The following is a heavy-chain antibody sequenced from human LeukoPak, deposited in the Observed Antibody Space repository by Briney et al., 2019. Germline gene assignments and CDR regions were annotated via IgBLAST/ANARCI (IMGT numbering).Heavy chain of an antibody. CDR2: INAGNGDT. Sequence: ASVKVSCKASGYTFTSYAMHWVRQAPGQRLEWMGWINAGNGDTKYSQKFQGRVTITWDTSASTAYMELSSLRSEDTAVYYCARLDYYGSGSYYPLDYWGQGTLVTVSS. CDR3: ARLDYYGSGSYYPLDY. D-gene: IGHD3-10*01. V-gene: IGHV1-3*01. J-gene: IGHJ4*02. CDR1: GYTFTSYA.